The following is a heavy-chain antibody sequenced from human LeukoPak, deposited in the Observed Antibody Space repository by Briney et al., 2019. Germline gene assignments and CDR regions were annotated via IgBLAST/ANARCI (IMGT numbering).Heavy chain of an antibody. V-gene: IGHV4-4*07. CDR2: ISASGST. CDR3: ARKAIEAAGLDY. J-gene: IGHJ4*02. D-gene: IGHD6-13*01. Sequence: EPSETLSLTCTVSGGSISYYFWTWIRQPAGKGLEWIGRISASGSTNYNPSLKSRVTMSVDTSKNQFSLNLSSVTAADTAVYYCARKAIEAAGLDYWGQGTLVTVSS. CDR1: GGSISYYF.